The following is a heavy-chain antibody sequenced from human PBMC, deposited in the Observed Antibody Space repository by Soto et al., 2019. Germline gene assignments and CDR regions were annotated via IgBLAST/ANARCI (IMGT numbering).Heavy chain of an antibody. CDR2: IYSGGST. J-gene: IGHJ4*02. CDR3: AKQYYDSSEYYFDY. D-gene: IGHD3-22*01. CDR1: GFTVSSNY. Sequence: GGSLRLSCAASGFTVSSNYMSWVRQAPGKGLEWVSVIYSGGSTYYADSVKGRFTISRDNSKNTLYLQMNSLRAEDTAVYYCAKQYYDSSEYYFDYWGQGTLVTVSS. V-gene: IGHV3-66*04.